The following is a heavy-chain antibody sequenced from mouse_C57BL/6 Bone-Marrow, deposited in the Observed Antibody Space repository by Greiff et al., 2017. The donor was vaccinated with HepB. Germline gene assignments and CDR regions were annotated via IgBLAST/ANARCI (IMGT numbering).Heavy chain of an antibody. CDR2: ISYDGSN. V-gene: IGHV3-6*01. D-gene: IGHD1-1*01. CDR1: GYSITSGYY. CDR3: ARSSYGGFAY. J-gene: IGHJ3*01. Sequence: ESGPGLVKPSQSLSLTCSVTGYSITSGYYWNWIRQFPGNKLEWMGYISYDGSNNYNPSLKNRISITRDTSKNQFFLKLNSVTTEDTATYYCARSSYGGFAYWGQGTLVTVSA.